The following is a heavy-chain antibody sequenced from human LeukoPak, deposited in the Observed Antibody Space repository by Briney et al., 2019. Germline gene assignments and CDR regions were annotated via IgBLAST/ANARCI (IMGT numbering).Heavy chain of an antibody. J-gene: IGHJ5*02. V-gene: IGHV5-51*01. CDR1: GYTFTNYW. CDR3: ARQISSGYYPRWFDP. Sequence: GESLKISCKASGYTFTNYWIGWVRQMPGKGLEWMGIIYPGDSDIRYSPSFQGQVTFSADKSISTAYLQWASLKASDTAMYYCARQISSGYYPRWFDPWGQGTLVTVSS. D-gene: IGHD3-22*01. CDR2: IYPGDSDI.